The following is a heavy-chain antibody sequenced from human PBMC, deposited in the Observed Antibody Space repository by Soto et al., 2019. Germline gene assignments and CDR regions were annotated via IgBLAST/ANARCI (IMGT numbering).Heavy chain of an antibody. J-gene: IGHJ5*02. CDR2: IYYSGST. CDR1: GGSISSGGYY. CDR3: ARGLARVVVVVAAPDWFDP. V-gene: IGHV4-31*03. Sequence: PSETLSLTCTVSGGSISSGGYYWSWIRQHPGKGLEWIGYIYYSGSTYYNPSLKSRVTISVDTSKNQFSLKLSSVTAADTAVYYCARGLARVVVVVAAPDWFDPWGQGTLVTVSS. D-gene: IGHD2-15*01.